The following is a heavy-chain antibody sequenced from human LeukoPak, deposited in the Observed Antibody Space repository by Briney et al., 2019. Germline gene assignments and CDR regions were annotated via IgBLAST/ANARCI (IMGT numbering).Heavy chain of an antibody. Sequence: SGGSLRLSCAASGFTFSSSRMSWVRQAPGKGLEWVANIKQDGSEKYYVDSVKGRFTISRDNAKNSLYLQMNSLRAEDTAVYYCAGPFHISWGQGTMVTVSS. CDR3: AGPFHIS. J-gene: IGHJ3*01. D-gene: IGHD3-3*02. V-gene: IGHV3-7*03. CDR2: IKQDGSEK. CDR1: GFTFSSSR.